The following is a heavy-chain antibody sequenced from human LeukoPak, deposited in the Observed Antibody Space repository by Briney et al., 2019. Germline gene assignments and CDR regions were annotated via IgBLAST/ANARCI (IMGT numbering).Heavy chain of an antibody. V-gene: IGHV4-39*01. D-gene: IGHD3-9*01. CDR1: GGSISSSSYY. CDR3: ARHALRYFDWLPSYHFDY. J-gene: IGHJ4*02. Sequence: SETLSLTCTVSGGSISSSSYYWGWIRQPPGKGLEWIGSIYYSGSTYYNPSLKSRVTISVDTSKNQFSLKLSSVTAADTAVYYCARHALRYFDWLPSYHFDYWGQGALVTVSS. CDR2: IYYSGST.